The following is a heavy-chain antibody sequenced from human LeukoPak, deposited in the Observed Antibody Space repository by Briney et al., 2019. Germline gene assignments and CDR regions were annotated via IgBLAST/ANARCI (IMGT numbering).Heavy chain of an antibody. D-gene: IGHD2-2*01. CDR2: VSSSSTYT. V-gene: IGHV3-11*03. Sequence: GGSLRLSCAASGFTFSDYDMRWIRQAPGKGLEWVSYVSSSSTYTNYADSVKGRFTISRDNAKNSLYLQMNSLRAEDTAVYYYARGYRTMAVWGQGTLVTVSS. CDR3: ARGYRTMAV. J-gene: IGHJ4*02. CDR1: GFTFSDYD.